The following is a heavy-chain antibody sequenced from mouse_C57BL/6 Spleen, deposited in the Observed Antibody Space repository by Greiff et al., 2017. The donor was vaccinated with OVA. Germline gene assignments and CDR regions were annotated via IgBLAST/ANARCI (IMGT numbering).Heavy chain of an antibody. CDR1: GYTFTDYY. J-gene: IGHJ3*01. CDR3: ARSGDYDEENWFAY. D-gene: IGHD2-4*01. V-gene: IGHV1-76*01. CDR2: IYPGSGNT. Sequence: QVQLQQSGAELVRPGASVKLSCKASGYTFTDYYINWVKQRPGQGLEWIARIYPGSGNTYYNEKFKGKATLTAEKSSSTAYMQLSSLTSEDSAVYFCARSGDYDEENWFAYWGQGTLVTVSA.